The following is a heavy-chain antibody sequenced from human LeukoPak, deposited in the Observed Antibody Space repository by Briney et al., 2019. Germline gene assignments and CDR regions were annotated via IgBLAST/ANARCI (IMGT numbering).Heavy chain of an antibody. CDR1: GFSLSTSGVC. CDR3: VHRFYCSGTSCRNWYFDL. V-gene: IGHV2-5*01. CDR2: IYWNADK. D-gene: IGHD2-2*01. Sequence: SGPTLVNPTQTLTLTCTFSGFSLSTSGVCVGWIRQPPGKALEWLALIYWNADKRYGPSLNTRLTITKDISKNQVVLTMTNMDPVDTATYYCVHRFYCSGTSCRNWYFDLWGRGTLVTVSS. J-gene: IGHJ2*01.